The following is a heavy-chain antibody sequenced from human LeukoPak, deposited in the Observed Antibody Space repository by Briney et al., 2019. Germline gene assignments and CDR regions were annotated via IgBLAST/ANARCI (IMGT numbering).Heavy chain of an antibody. V-gene: IGHV3-72*01. CDR1: GFTFSDHY. CDR3: ARGPGGENYYYFDY. Sequence: PGGSLRLSCAASGFTFSDHYMDWVRQAPGKGLEWVGRIRNKANSYTTEYAASVKGRFTISRDDSKNSLYLQINSLKTEDTAVYYCARGPGGENYYYFDYWGQGTLVTVSS. J-gene: IGHJ4*02. D-gene: IGHD1-7*01. CDR2: IRNKANSYTT.